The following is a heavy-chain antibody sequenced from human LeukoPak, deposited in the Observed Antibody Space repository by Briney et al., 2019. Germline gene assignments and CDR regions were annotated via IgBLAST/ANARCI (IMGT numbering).Heavy chain of an antibody. CDR3: TTDGSDWTFDD. CDR1: GFTFNNAW. D-gene: IGHD6-19*01. Sequence: PGGSLRLSCAASGFTFNNAWMSWVRQAPGKGLEWVGRIKSKTDGETRDYATPVKGRFTISRDDSKNTLYLQMNSLKIEDTAVYYCTTDGSDWTFDDWGQGTLVTVSS. J-gene: IGHJ4*02. CDR2: IKSKTDGETR. V-gene: IGHV3-15*01.